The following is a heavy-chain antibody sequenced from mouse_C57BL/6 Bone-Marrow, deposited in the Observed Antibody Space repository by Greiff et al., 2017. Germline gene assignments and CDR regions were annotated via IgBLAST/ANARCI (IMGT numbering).Heavy chain of an antibody. CDR1: GFTFSDYG. CDR2: ISSGSSTI. J-gene: IGHJ4*01. V-gene: IGHV5-17*01. CDR3: ARGYYSNYGGYAMDY. D-gene: IGHD2-5*01. Sequence: EVQRVESGGGLVKPGGSLKLSCAASGFTFSDYGMHWVRQAPEKGLEWVAYISSGSSTIYYADTVKGRFTISRDNAKNTLFLRMTSLRSEDTAMYYCARGYYSNYGGYAMDYWGQGTSVTVSS.